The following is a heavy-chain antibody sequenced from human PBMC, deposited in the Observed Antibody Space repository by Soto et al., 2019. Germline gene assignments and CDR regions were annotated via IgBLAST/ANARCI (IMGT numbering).Heavy chain of an antibody. CDR3: ARAYSDVFDI. J-gene: IGHJ3*02. V-gene: IGHV3-48*04. CDR2: ISSSGAGV. CDR1: GLTFSSHG. D-gene: IGHD2-15*01. Sequence: LRLSCAVSGLTFSSHGMHWVRQAPGKGLEWVSYISSSGAGVYYPDSVKGRFTISRDNAKRSLYLQMSNLRAEDTAVYYCARAYSDVFDIWGQGTMVTVSS.